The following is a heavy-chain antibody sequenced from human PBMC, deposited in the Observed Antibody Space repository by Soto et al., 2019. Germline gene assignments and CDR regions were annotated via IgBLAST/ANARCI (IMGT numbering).Heavy chain of an antibody. CDR3: ARTHSVGYYPR. Sequence: PSETLSLTCAVSGEYISNGYYWAWIRQPPGKWLEWIESIFDSGTTYYNPSIKSRVTIAVDTTKNQFSLKLSSVAAADSAVYCCARTHSVGYYPRWGQGAPVTVSS. V-gene: IGHV4-38-2*01. CDR2: IFDSGTT. CDR1: GEYISNGYY. J-gene: IGHJ4*02. D-gene: IGHD1-26*01.